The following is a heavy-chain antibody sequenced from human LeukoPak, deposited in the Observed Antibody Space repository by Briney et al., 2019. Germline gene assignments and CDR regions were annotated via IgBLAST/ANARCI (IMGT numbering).Heavy chain of an antibody. CDR2: INPNSATT. CDR1: RYTFPDYD. J-gene: IGHJ3*01. D-gene: IGHD4-17*01. V-gene: IGHV1-8*03. CDR3: ARGDFGETNRAFDA. Sequence: ASVKVSCKTSRYTFPDYDVHWVRQAPGQGLEWMGWINPNSATTNYAQRLQGRVTFTRDTSLSVAYMELSSLTSEDAAVYFCARGDFGETNRAFDAWGQGTLVAVSS.